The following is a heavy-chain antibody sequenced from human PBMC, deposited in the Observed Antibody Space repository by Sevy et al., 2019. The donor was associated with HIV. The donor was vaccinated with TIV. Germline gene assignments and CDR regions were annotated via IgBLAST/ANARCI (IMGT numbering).Heavy chain of an antibody. J-gene: IGHJ4*02. CDR2: ISRSGTII. D-gene: IGHD1-26*01. Sequence: GGSLRLSCAASGFRFSDHDMSWIRQAPGKGLEWVAYISRSGTIIYYADSVRGRFPRPRDNAKNSLFLQINSLRVEDTAMYYCMSDYGGSYHKNYFAYGGQGTLVTVSS. CDR3: MSDYGGSYHKNYFAY. V-gene: IGHV3-11*01. CDR1: GFRFSDHD.